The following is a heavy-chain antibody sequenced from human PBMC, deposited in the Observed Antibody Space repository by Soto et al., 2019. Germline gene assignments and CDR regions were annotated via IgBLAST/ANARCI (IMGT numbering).Heavy chain of an antibody. Sequence: QVQLVQSGAEVKKPGASVKVSCKASGYTFTSYAVHWVRQAPGQRLEWMGWINAGNGNTKYSQKFQGRVTITRDTSASTAYMELSSLRSEDTAVYYCARDLHCSGGSCYFYYYYGMDVWGQGTTVTVSS. J-gene: IGHJ6*02. D-gene: IGHD2-15*01. CDR1: GYTFTSYA. V-gene: IGHV1-3*01. CDR3: ARDLHCSGGSCYFYYYYGMDV. CDR2: INAGNGNT.